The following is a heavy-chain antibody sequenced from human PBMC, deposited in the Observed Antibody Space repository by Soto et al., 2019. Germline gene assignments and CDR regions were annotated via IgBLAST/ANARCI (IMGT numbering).Heavy chain of an antibody. CDR3: TTDNWNDGDYYYYYGMDV. CDR2: IKSKTDGGTT. CDR1: GFTFSNAW. D-gene: IGHD1-20*01. J-gene: IGHJ6*02. Sequence: TGGSLRLSCAASGFTFSNAWMNWVRQAPGKGLEWVGRIKSKTDGGTTDYAAPVKGRFTISRDDSKNTLYLQMNSLKTEDTAVYYCTTDNWNDGDYYYYYGMDVWGQGTTVIVSS. V-gene: IGHV3-15*07.